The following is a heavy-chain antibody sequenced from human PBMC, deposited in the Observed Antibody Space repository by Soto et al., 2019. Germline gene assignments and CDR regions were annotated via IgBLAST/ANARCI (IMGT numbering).Heavy chain of an antibody. Sequence: GGSLRLSCAASGFSFSNYGMNWVRQAAGKGLEWVATVSGRGDNTYYADSVKGRFTLSRENSKSTVSMQMNSLRAEDPAVYYCWKHRMYVVVPPAPPSFLDSWGPGTLVTVS. CDR3: WKHRMYVVVPPAPPSFLDS. CDR2: VSGRGDNT. J-gene: IGHJ4*02. V-gene: IGHV3-23*01. CDR1: GFSFSNYG. D-gene: IGHD2-2*01.